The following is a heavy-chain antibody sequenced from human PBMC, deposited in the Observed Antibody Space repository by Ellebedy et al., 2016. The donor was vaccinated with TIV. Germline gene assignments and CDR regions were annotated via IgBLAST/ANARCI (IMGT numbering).Heavy chain of an antibody. CDR2: ISSSSSLI. D-gene: IGHD2-21*02. V-gene: IGHV3-48*02. Sequence: GESLKISCAASGFTFSNHAMNWVRQAPGKGLEWVAYISSSSSLIYYADSVKGRFTISRDNGKSSLFLQMNSLRDEDTAVYYCAREGPCGGDCFSGDYWGQGTLVTVSS. CDR1: GFTFSNHA. CDR3: AREGPCGGDCFSGDY. J-gene: IGHJ4*02.